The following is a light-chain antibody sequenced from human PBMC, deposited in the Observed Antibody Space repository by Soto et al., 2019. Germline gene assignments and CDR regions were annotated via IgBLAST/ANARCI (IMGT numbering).Light chain of an antibody. CDR1: SSDIGGYNY. Sequence: QSALTPPPSASGSPGQSVAISCTGTSSDIGGYNYVSWYQQHPGKAPKLLIFEVSKRPSGVPDRFSGSKSGNTASLTVSGLQAEDEADYYCSSDAGSTVVFGGGTKLTVL. CDR3: SSDAGSTVV. V-gene: IGLV2-8*01. CDR2: EVS. J-gene: IGLJ2*01.